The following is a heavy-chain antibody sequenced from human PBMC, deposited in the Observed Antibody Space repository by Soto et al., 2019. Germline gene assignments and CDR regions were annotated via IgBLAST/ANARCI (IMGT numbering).Heavy chain of an antibody. V-gene: IGHV4-34*01. CDR2: INHSGST. D-gene: IGHD3-3*01. CDR3: AKGTIFGVVIIPPYFDY. CDR1: GGSFSGYY. Sequence: SETLSLTCAVYGGSFSGYYWSWIRQPPGKGLEWIGEINHSGSTNYNPSLKSRVTISVDTSKNQFSLKLSSVTAADTAVYYCAKGTIFGVVIIPPYFDYWGQGTLVTVSS. J-gene: IGHJ4*02.